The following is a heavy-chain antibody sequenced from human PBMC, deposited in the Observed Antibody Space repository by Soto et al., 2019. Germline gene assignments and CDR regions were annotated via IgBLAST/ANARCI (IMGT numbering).Heavy chain of an antibody. D-gene: IGHD2-2*01. CDR2: IRTYNGNT. CDR3: ARPYCSTTSCHNWFDP. V-gene: IGHV1-18*01. CDR1: GYTFTTYG. J-gene: IGHJ5*02. Sequence: PSVKVTRKASGYTFTTYGSSWVRQAPGEGLEGMGWIRTYNGNTNYAQKLEGRDTMTTDTSTSTAYMELRSLRPDDTAVYYCARPYCSTTSCHNWFDPWGQGTLVTV.